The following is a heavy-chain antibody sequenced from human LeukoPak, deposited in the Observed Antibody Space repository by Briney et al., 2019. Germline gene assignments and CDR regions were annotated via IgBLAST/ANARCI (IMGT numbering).Heavy chain of an antibody. CDR1: GYIFTTYG. V-gene: IGHV1-18*01. D-gene: IGHD3-3*01. Sequence: GSVKVSCKASGYIFTTYGISWVRQAPGKGLEWMGCVSGYNGNTKYAQKLQGRVTITTDTSTSTAYMELRSLRSDDTAVYYCARDAIQGRLTSDYWGQGTLVTVSS. J-gene: IGHJ4*02. CDR2: VSGYNGNT. CDR3: ARDAIQGRLTSDY.